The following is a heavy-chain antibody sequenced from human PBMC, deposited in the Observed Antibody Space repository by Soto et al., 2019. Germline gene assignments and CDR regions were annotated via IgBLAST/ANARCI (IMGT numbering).Heavy chain of an antibody. V-gene: IGHV3-23*01. J-gene: IGHJ4*02. CDR1: GFTFSSYA. D-gene: IGHD2-15*01. CDR2: VDGSGGDT. CDR3: AKERVAAAYVETSPFDL. Sequence: PGGSLRLSCAASGFTFSSYAMGWLRQAPGTGPEWVAFVDGSGGDTSFADSVKGRFTISRDNSKNSLYLHMNSLRAEDTGRYYCAKERVAAAYVETSPFDLWGQGTLVTVSS.